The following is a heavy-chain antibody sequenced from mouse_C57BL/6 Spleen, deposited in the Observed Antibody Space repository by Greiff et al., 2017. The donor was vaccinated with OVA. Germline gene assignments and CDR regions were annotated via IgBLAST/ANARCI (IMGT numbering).Heavy chain of an antibody. CDR1: GFSLTSYA. CDR2: IWTGGGT. J-gene: IGHJ2*01. V-gene: IGHV2-9-1*01. Sequence: VQLVESGPGLVAPSQSLSITCTVSGFSLTSYAISWVRQPPGKGLEWLGVIWTGGGTNYNSALKSRLSISKDNSMSQVFLKMNSLQTDDTARYYCARTFYYGSSSYYFDYWGQGTTLTVSS. CDR3: ARTFYYGSSSYYFDY. D-gene: IGHD1-1*01.